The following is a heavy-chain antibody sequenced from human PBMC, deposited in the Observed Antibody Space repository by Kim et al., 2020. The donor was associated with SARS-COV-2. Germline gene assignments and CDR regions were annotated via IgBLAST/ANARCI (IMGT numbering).Heavy chain of an antibody. Sequence: GGSLRLSCAASGFTFSNAWMSWVRQAPGKGLEWVGRIKSKTDGGTTDYAAPVKGRFTISSDDSKNTLYLQMNSLKTEDTAVYYCTTLIVVVAATHSPGICDYWGQGTLVTVSS. CDR3: TTLIVVVAATHSPGICDY. CDR2: IKSKTDGGTT. D-gene: IGHD2-15*01. J-gene: IGHJ4*02. V-gene: IGHV3-15*01. CDR1: GFTFSNAW.